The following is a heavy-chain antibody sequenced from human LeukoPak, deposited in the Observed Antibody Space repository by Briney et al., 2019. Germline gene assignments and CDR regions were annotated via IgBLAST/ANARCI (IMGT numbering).Heavy chain of an antibody. V-gene: IGHV3-30-3*01. CDR3: ARSLDYYDSSGYYGGYFDY. D-gene: IGHD3-22*01. CDR1: GFTFSSYA. CDR2: ISYDGSNK. Sequence: GGSLRLSCAASGFTFSSYAMHWVRQAPGKGLEWVAVISYDGSNKYYADSVKGRFTISRDNSKNTLYLQMNSLRAEDTAVYYCARSLDYYDSSGYYGGYFDYWGQGTLVTVSS. J-gene: IGHJ4*02.